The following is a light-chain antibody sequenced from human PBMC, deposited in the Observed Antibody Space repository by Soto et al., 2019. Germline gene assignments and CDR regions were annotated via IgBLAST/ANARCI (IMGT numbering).Light chain of an antibody. CDR1: QSVSSN. CDR2: VAS. J-gene: IGKJ4*01. Sequence: EIVMTQSPATLSVYPGERATISCRASQSVSSNLAWYQQKPGQNPKLLIYVASTRSTGIPARFSGSGSGTAFTLTISSLQSEDFAVYYCQQYNVWPLPFGGGTKVEFK. CDR3: QQYNVWPLP. V-gene: IGKV3-15*01.